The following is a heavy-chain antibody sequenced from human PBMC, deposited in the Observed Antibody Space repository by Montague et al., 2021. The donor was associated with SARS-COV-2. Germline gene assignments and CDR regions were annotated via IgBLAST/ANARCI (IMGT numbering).Heavy chain of an antibody. J-gene: IGHJ4*02. V-gene: IGHV3-23*01. CDR2: ISASGVRT. CDR3: LNYHGSGSYGDF. Sequence: SLRLSCAASGFTFGTYAMTWVRQAPGKGLEWVSSISASGVRTHYPDSVKGRFTISRDNSKNTLYLQMSSLRAEDTAVYFCLNYHGSGSYGDFWGQGTLVTVSP. D-gene: IGHD3-10*01. CDR1: GFTFGTYA.